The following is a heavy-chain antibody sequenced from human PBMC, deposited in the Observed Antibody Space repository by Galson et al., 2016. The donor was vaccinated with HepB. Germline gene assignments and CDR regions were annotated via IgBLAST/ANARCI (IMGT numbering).Heavy chain of an antibody. CDR1: GFTFKNYW. CDR3: ARERFCSSATCYVGDAFHI. J-gene: IGHJ3*02. V-gene: IGHV3-7*05. CDR2: IKQDGSEK. D-gene: IGHD2-2*01. Sequence: SLRLSCAASGFTFKNYWMTWVRQPPGKGLEWVAGIKQDGSEKYYVDSVKGRFTISRDNAKNSLYVQMDSLRAEDTAVYFCARERFCSSATCYVGDAFHIGGQGTMVTVSS.